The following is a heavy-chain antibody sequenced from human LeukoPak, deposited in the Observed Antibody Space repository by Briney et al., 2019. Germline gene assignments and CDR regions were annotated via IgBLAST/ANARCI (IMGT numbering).Heavy chain of an antibody. CDR2: IIGTSATT. Sequence: PGGSLRLSCAASGFTFSSYAMSWVRQAPGKGLEWVSAIIGTSATTFYADSVKGRFTISRDNSKNTLYLQMNSLRAEDTAVYYCAKPWETFRFAFDIWGQGTMVTVSS. CDR1: GFTFSSYA. J-gene: IGHJ3*02. CDR3: AKPWETFRFAFDI. D-gene: IGHD1-26*01. V-gene: IGHV3-23*01.